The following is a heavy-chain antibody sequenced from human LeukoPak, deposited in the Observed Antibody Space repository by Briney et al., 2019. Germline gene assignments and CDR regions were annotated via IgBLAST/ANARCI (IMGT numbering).Heavy chain of an antibody. CDR3: ARVSEMDTAMARFDY. J-gene: IGHJ4*02. Sequence: SQALSLTCAISGDSVTSNSAAWNWIRQSPSRGLEWLGRTYYRSKWYNDYAVSVKSRITINPDTSKNQFSLQLNSVTPEDTAVYYCARVSEMDTAMARFDYWGQGTLVTVSS. CDR1: GDSVTSNSAA. CDR2: TYYRSKWYN. D-gene: IGHD5-18*01. V-gene: IGHV6-1*01.